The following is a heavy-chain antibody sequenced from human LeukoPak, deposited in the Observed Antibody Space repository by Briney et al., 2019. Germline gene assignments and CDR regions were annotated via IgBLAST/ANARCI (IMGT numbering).Heavy chain of an antibody. J-gene: IGHJ4*02. Sequence: ASVKVSCKASGYTFTSYDINWVRQATGQGLEWMGWMNPNSGNTGYAQKFQGRVTITRNTSISTAYMEPSSLRSEDTAVYYCARTECYDSSAQDYWGQGTLVTVSS. CDR2: MNPNSGNT. CDR1: GYTFTSYD. V-gene: IGHV1-8*03. D-gene: IGHD3-22*01. CDR3: ARTECYDSSAQDY.